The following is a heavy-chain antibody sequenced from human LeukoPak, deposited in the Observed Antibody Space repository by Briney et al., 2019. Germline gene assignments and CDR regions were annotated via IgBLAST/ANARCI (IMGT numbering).Heavy chain of an antibody. Sequence: ASVKVSCKASGYTFTDNYIHWVRQAPGQGPEWMGWINPNIGDTKYAQRFQGRVTMIRDTSISTAYLGLRRLRSDDTAVYYCARDWGGLTNDAFNIWGQGTLVTVSS. CDR2: INPNIGDT. D-gene: IGHD3-10*01. J-gene: IGHJ3*02. V-gene: IGHV1-2*02. CDR1: GYTFTDNY. CDR3: ARDWGGLTNDAFNI.